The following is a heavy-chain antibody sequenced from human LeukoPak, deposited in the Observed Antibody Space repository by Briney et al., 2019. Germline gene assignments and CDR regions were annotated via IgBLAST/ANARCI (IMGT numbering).Heavy chain of an antibody. J-gene: IGHJ4*02. CDR2: IKQDGSEK. V-gene: IGHV3-7*01. CDR3: AKERPGPIFDY. Sequence: GGSLRLSCAASGFTFDDYGMSWVRQAPGKGLEWVANIKQDGSEKYYVDSVKGRFTISRDNSKNTLYLQMNSLRAEDTAVYYCAKERPGPIFDYWGQGTLVTVSS. CDR1: GFTFDDYG.